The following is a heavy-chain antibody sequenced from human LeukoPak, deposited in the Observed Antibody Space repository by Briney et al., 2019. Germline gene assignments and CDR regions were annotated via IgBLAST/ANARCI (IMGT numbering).Heavy chain of an antibody. V-gene: IGHV4-38-2*01. D-gene: IGHD6-6*01. CDR3: ARSSIAARGTPDY. CDR1: GYSISSGYY. J-gene: IGHJ4*02. Sequence: PSETLSLTYAVSGYSISSGYYWGWIRQPPGKGLEWIGSIYHSGSTYYNPSLKSRVTISVDTSKNQFSLKLSSVTAADTAVYYCARSSIAARGTPDYWGQGTLVTVSS. CDR2: IYHSGST.